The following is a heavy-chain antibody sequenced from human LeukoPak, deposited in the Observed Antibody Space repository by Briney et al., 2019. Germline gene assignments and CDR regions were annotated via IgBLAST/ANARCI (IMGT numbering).Heavy chain of an antibody. CDR3: ARGGYSGYDPNYFNY. CDR1: GGTFRLYA. Sequence: GASVKVSCKASGGTFRLYAIGWVRQAPGQGLEWMGGIIPVYGAANYAQKFQGRVTIATDESTSTAYMELSSLRSDDTAVYYCARGGYSGYDPNYFNYWGQGTLVTVSS. V-gene: IGHV1-69*05. J-gene: IGHJ4*02. CDR2: IIPVYGAA. D-gene: IGHD5-12*01.